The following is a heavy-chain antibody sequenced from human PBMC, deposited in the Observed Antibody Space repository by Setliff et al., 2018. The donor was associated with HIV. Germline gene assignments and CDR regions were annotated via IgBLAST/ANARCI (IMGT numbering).Heavy chain of an antibody. CDR1: GDSISSYF. J-gene: IGHJ5*02. CDR3: ARDRHSSGLGGYGP. V-gene: IGHV4-4*08. CDR2: IYISGTT. D-gene: IGHD3-10*01. Sequence: NPSETLSLTCTVSGDSISSYFWSWIRQSPGKGLEWIAYIYISGTTNYNPSLKSRVTISLDTSRNQFSLKLGSVTAADTAMYYCARDRHSSGLGGYGPWGPGILVTVSS.